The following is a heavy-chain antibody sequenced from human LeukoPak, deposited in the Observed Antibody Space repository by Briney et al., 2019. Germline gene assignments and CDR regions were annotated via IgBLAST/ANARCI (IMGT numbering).Heavy chain of an antibody. V-gene: IGHV1-69*13. J-gene: IGHJ4*02. CDR3: ASLGMVCARRGYFDY. Sequence: ASVKVSCKASGGTFSSYTISWVRQAPGQGLEWMGGIIPIFGTANYAQKFQGRVTITADESTSTAYMELSSLRSEDTAVYYCASLGMVCARRGYFDYWGQGTLVTVSS. D-gene: IGHD2-8*01. CDR1: GGTFSSYT. CDR2: IIPIFGTA.